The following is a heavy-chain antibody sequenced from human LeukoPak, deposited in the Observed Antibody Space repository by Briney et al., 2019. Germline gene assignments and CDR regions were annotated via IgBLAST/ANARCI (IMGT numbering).Heavy chain of an antibody. Sequence: SETLSLTCTVSGGSISSSSYYWGWIRQPPGKGLEWIGSIYYSGSTYYNPSLKSRVTISVDTSKNQSSLKLSSVTAADTAVYYCASVVSYDSSGYGNNWFDPWGQGTLVTVSS. J-gene: IGHJ5*02. CDR1: GGSISSSSYY. CDR3: ASVVSYDSSGYGNNWFDP. D-gene: IGHD3-22*01. CDR2: IYYSGST. V-gene: IGHV4-39*01.